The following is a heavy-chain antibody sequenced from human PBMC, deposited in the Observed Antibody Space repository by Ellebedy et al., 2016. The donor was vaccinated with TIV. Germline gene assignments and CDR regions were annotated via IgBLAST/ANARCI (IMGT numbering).Heavy chain of an antibody. CDR3: RRQGWSSGWFFDY. V-gene: IGHV3-9*01. CDR1: GFTFDDYA. J-gene: IGHJ4*02. Sequence: SLKISXAASGFTFDDYAMHWVRQAPGKGLEWVSGISWNSGSIGYADSVKGRFTISRDNAKNSLYLQMNSLRAEDTAVYYCRRQGWSSGWFFDYWGQGTLVTVSS. D-gene: IGHD6-19*01. CDR2: ISWNSGSI.